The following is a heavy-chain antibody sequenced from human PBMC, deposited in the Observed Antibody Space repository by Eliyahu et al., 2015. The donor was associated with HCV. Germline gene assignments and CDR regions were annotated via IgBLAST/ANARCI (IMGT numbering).Heavy chain of an antibody. V-gene: IGHV4-59*01. D-gene: IGHD6-19*01. CDR2: IYYSGST. CDR3: ARGSGSGWYFDY. Sequence: QVQLQESGPGLVKPSETLSLTCTVSGGSISRYYWSWIRQPPGKGLEWIGNIYYSGSTKYNPPLKSRVTISVDTSKNQFSLKLNSVTAADTAVYYCARGSGSGWYFDYWGQGTLVTVSS. J-gene: IGHJ4*02. CDR1: GGSISRYY.